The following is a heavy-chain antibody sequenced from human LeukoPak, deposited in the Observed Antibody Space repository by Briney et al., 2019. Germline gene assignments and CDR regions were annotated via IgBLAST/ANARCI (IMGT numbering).Heavy chain of an antibody. CDR1: GGSISSGGYY. CDR2: ISYSGST. V-gene: IGHV4-31*03. J-gene: IGHJ6*02. CDR3: ARAMDYSYGAHYYYGMDV. Sequence: PSETLSLTCTVSGGSISSGGYYWSWIRQHPGKGLEWIGYISYSGSTYYNPSLRSRVTISVDTSKNQFSLKLSSVTAADTAVYYCARAMDYSYGAHYYYGMDVWGQGTTVTVSS. D-gene: IGHD5-18*01.